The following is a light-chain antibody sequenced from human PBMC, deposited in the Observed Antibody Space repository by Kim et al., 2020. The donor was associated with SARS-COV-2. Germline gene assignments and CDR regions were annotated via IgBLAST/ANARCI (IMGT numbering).Light chain of an antibody. CDR1: QSISVY. CDR2: DAS. Sequence: PGERATLSCRASQSISVYLAWYQQKPGQAPRLLIHDASNRATAVPTRFSGSGSGTDFTLTISSLEPEDFAIYYCQHRSNWPLTFGGGTKVDI. V-gene: IGKV3-11*01. CDR3: QHRSNWPLT. J-gene: IGKJ4*01.